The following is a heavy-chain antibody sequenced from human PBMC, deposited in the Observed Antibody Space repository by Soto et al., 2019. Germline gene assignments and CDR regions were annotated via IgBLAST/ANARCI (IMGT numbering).Heavy chain of an antibody. CDR3: ARGPRCFHSAFVS. V-gene: IGHV6-1*01. J-gene: IGHJ4*02. CDR1: GDSVSNKGAA. Sequence: SQTLSLTCAISGDSVSNKGAAWNWIRHSPSRGLEWLGRTYYRKAKWLYDYAGSVRSRITINPDTSKTTFSLHLPSVTPEATSVSFCARGPRCFHSAFVSWGQGTLVTVSS. CDR2: TYYRKAKWLY. D-gene: IGHD3-16*01.